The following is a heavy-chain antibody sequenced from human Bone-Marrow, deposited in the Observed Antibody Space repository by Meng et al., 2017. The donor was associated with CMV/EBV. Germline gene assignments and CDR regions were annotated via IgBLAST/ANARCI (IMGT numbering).Heavy chain of an antibody. D-gene: IGHD3-10*01. CDR3: ARAMVRGVQRYFDY. J-gene: IGHJ4*02. V-gene: IGHV4-4*07. CDR1: GGSISSYY. Sequence: QVQLQESGPGLVTPSATLSPPCTVSGGSISSYYWSWIRQPAGKGLEWIGRIYTSGSTNYNPSLKSRVTMSVDTSKNQFSLKLSSVTAADTAVYYCARAMVRGVQRYFDYWGQGTLVTVSS. CDR2: IYTSGST.